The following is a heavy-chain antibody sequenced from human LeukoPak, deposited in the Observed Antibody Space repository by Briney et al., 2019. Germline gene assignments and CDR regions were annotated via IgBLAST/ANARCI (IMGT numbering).Heavy chain of an antibody. J-gene: IGHJ4*02. Sequence: GGSLRLSCAASGSSDSSSYMSWVRQAPGKGLEWVSVISNGGSTYYADSVKGRFTISRDTSKNTLYLQMNSLRAEDTAVYYCANRRDGYNPEIDYWGQGTLVTVSS. CDR2: ISNGGST. D-gene: IGHD5-24*01. CDR1: GSSDSSSY. CDR3: ANRRDGYNPEIDY. V-gene: IGHV3-53*01.